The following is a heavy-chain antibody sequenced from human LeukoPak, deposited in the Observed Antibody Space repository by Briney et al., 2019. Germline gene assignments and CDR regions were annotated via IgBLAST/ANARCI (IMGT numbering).Heavy chain of an antibody. Sequence: GGSLRLSCAASGFTFSSYAMHWVRQAPGKGLEWVAVISYDGSNKYYADSVKGRFTISRDNSKNTLYLQMNSLKTEDTAVYYCTTDPVSNYYDSSGYKDYWGQGTLVTVSS. J-gene: IGHJ4*02. CDR3: TTDPVSNYYDSSGYKDY. V-gene: IGHV3-30-3*01. CDR2: ISYDGSNK. D-gene: IGHD3-22*01. CDR1: GFTFSSYA.